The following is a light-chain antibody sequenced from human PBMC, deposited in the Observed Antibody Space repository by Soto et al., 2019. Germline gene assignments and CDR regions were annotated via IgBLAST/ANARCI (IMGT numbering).Light chain of an antibody. Sequence: EIVMTQSPATLSVSPGERATLSCRASQSVSRNLAWYQQKPGQAPRLIIYGASTRATGLPARFSGSGSGTDFTLTISSRLSEDLAVYNCQQYDNWPPLTCGGGTNVEIK. CDR2: GAS. CDR1: QSVSRN. CDR3: QQYDNWPPLT. V-gene: IGKV3D-15*01. J-gene: IGKJ4*01.